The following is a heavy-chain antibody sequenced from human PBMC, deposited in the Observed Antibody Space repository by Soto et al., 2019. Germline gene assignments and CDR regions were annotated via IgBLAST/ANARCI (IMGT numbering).Heavy chain of an antibody. CDR3: ARRDSSPPYRY. CDR2: IYYSGST. CDR1: GGSISSSSYY. Sequence: QLQLQESGPGLVKPSETLSLTCTVSGGSISSSSYYWGWIRQPPGKGLEWIGSIYYSGSTYYNPSLRSRVTISVDTSKNQFPLKLSSVTAADTAVYYCARRDSSPPYRYWGQGTLVTVSS. J-gene: IGHJ4*02. D-gene: IGHD2-15*01. V-gene: IGHV4-39*01.